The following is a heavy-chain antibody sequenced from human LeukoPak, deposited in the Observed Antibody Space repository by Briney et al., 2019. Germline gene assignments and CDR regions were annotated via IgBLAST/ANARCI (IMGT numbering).Heavy chain of an antibody. CDR2: VSVSSTYI. V-gene: IGHV3-21*01. D-gene: IGHD4-11*01. J-gene: IGHJ4*02. CDR1: GFTFSSYG. CDR3: AKDSNSYYFDY. Sequence: GGSLRLSCVASGFTFSSYGMNWVRQAPGKGLEWVSPVSVSSTYIYYADSVKGRFTISRDNAKNSLYLQMNSLRAEDTAVYYCAKDSNSYYFDYWGQGTLATVSS.